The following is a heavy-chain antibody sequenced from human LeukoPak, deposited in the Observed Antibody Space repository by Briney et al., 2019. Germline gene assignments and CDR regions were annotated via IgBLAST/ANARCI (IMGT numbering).Heavy chain of an antibody. J-gene: IGHJ3*02. CDR3: ASYGDYNDAFDI. CDR2: ISSSSSYI. Sequence: GGSLRLSCAASGFTFSTHAMHWVRQAPGKGLEWVSSISSSSSYIYYADSVKGRFTISRDNAKNSLYLQMNSLRAEDTAVYYCASYGDYNDAFDIWGQGTMVTVSS. CDR1: GFTFSTHA. D-gene: IGHD4-17*01. V-gene: IGHV3-21*01.